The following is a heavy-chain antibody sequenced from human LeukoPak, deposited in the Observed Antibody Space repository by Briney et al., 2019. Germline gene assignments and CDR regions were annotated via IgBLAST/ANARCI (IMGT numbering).Heavy chain of an antibody. CDR1: GGSISSYY. CDR3: AGTYDYVWGSYRYDY. CDR2: IYHSGST. Sequence: KPSETLSLTCTVSGGSISSYYWSWIRQPPGKGLEWIGYIYHSGSTNYNPSLKSRVTITVDTSKNQFSLKLSSVTAADTAVYYCAGTYDYVWGSYRYDYWGQGTLVTVSS. J-gene: IGHJ4*02. D-gene: IGHD3-16*02. V-gene: IGHV4-59*01.